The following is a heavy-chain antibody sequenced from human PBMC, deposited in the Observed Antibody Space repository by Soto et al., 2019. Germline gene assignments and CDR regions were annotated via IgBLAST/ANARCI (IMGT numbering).Heavy chain of an antibody. CDR1: GYTFTSYY. J-gene: IGHJ4*02. D-gene: IGHD3-22*01. CDR2: INPSDGST. V-gene: IGHV1-46*01. CDR3: AGDLGPPRIMFDSTSYYFDY. Sequence: ASVKVSCKASGYTFTSYYMHWVRQAPGQGLEWMGIINPSDGSTTYAQKFQGRVTMTRDTSTSTVYMELSSLRSEDTAVYYCAGDLGPPRIMFDSTSYYFDYWGQGTLVTVSS.